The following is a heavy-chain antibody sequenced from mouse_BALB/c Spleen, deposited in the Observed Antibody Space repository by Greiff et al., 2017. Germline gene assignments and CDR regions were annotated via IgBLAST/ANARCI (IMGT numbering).Heavy chain of an antibody. CDR3: APWDYEGPWFAY. Sequence: QVQLQQSGAELVRPGSSVKISCKASGYAFSSYWMNWVKQRPGQGLEWIGQIYPGDGDTNYNGKFKGKATLTAGKSSSTAYMQLSSLTSEDSAVYFCAPWDYEGPWFAYWGQGTLVTVSA. V-gene: IGHV1-80*01. D-gene: IGHD2-4*01. CDR1: GYAFSSYW. J-gene: IGHJ3*01. CDR2: IYPGDGDT.